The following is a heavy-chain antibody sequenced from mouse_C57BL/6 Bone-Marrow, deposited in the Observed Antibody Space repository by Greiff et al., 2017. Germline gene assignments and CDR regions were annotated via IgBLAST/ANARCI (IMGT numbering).Heavy chain of an antibody. V-gene: IGHV1-69*01. D-gene: IGHD1-1*01. Sequence: QVQLQQPGAELVMPGASVKLSCKASGYTFTSYWMHWVKQRPGQGLEWIGEIDPSDSYTNYNQKFKGKSTLTVDKSSSTAYMQLSSLTSEDSAVYYCERWDYGSSLDYWGQGTTLTVSS. CDR2: IDPSDSYT. CDR3: ERWDYGSSLDY. CDR1: GYTFTSYW. J-gene: IGHJ2*01.